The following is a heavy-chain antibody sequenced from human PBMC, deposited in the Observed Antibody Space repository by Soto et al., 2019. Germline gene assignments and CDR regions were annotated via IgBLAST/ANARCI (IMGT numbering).Heavy chain of an antibody. Sequence: GGSLRLSCAASGFTFSSYAMSWVRQAPGEGLEWVSAISGSGGSTYYADSVKGRFTISRDNSKNTLYLQMNSLRAEDTAVYYCAKDDRYYDILTGPYWGQGTLVTVSS. V-gene: IGHV3-23*01. J-gene: IGHJ4*02. CDR1: GFTFSSYA. CDR3: AKDDRYYDILTGPY. D-gene: IGHD3-9*01. CDR2: ISGSGGST.